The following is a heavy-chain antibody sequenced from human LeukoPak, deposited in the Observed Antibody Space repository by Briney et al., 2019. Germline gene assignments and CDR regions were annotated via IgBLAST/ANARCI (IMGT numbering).Heavy chain of an antibody. D-gene: IGHD5-18*01. CDR2: ISAYNGNT. V-gene: IGHV1-18*01. J-gene: IGHJ4*02. CDR3: ARDPWDTAMENFDY. Sequence: GASVKVSCKASGYTFTSYGISWVRQAPGQGLECMGWISAYNGNTNYAQKLQGRVTMTTDTSTSTAYMELRSLRSDDTAVYYCARDPWDTAMENFDYWGQGTLVTVSS. CDR1: GYTFTSYG.